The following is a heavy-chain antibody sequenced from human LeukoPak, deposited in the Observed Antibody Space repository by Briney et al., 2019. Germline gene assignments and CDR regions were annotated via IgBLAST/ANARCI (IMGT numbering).Heavy chain of an antibody. Sequence: GGSLRLSCAASGFTFSSYAMSWVRQAPGKGLEWVSAISGSGGSTYYADSVKGRFTISRDNSKNTLYLQMNSLRAEDTAVYYCAKDRAPGGVRGVIDYWGQGTLVTVSS. V-gene: IGHV3-23*01. J-gene: IGHJ4*02. CDR3: AKDRAPGGVRGVIDY. D-gene: IGHD3-10*01. CDR1: GFTFSSYA. CDR2: ISGSGGST.